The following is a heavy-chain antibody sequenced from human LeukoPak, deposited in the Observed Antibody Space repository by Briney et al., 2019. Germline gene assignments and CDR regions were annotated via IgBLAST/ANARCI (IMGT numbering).Heavy chain of an antibody. V-gene: IGHV3-7*01. CDR1: RFTFSNYW. Sequence: GGSLRLSCAASRFTFSNYWMSWVRQAPGKGLEWVANIKPDGGEKYYVDSVKGRFTISRDKAKNSLFLQMNSLRAEDTAVYYCAREAYWGQGTLVTVSS. J-gene: IGHJ4*02. CDR2: IKPDGGEK. CDR3: AREAY.